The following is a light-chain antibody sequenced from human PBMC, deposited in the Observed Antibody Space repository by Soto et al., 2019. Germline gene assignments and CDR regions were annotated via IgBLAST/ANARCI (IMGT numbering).Light chain of an antibody. V-gene: IGKV3-15*01. Sequence: EIVLTQSPATLSLSPGERATLSCRASQSVSSSYLAWYQQKPGQAPRLLIYGASTRATGIPARFSGSVSGTDFTLTISSLQSEDFAVYYCQQYNNWPITFGQGTRLE. J-gene: IGKJ5*01. CDR1: QSVSSSY. CDR3: QQYNNWPIT. CDR2: GAS.